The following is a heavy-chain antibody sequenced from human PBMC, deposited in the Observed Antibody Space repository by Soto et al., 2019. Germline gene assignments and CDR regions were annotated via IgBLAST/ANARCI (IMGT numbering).Heavy chain of an antibody. CDR1: GYTFTRHV. D-gene: IGHD1-1*01. CDR2: ISTYNVNT. Sequence: QVQLVQSGTEVKKPGASVKVSCKDSGYTFTRHVFSWVRQAPGQGLEWMGWISTYNVNTHYGQKFQGRVTMTPDTSENTVYMELTSLRPDDTAIYYCARERRIGSLGIDNWGQRPLFTVSS. CDR3: ARERRIGSLGIDN. J-gene: IGHJ4*02. V-gene: IGHV1-18*01.